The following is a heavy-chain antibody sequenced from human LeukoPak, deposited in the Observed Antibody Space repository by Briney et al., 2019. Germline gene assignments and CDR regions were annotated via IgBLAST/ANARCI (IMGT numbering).Heavy chain of an antibody. CDR3: ARFPRSITLGHYYMDV. CDR2: IYYSGRT. D-gene: IGHD3-10*01. CDR1: GGSISSYY. Sequence: SETLSLTCTVSGGSISSYYWNWIRQPPGKGLEWIGYIYYSGRTNYNPSLKSRVTISVDTSKNQFSLNLTSVTAADTAVYYCARFPRSITLGHYYMDVWGKGTTVTISS. V-gene: IGHV4-59*01. J-gene: IGHJ6*03.